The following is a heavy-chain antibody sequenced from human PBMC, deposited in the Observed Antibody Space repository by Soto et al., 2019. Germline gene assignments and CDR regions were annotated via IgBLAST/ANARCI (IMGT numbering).Heavy chain of an antibody. CDR3: ARHGQPLLVKNWFDP. Sequence: SDTLSLTCPFSGCWSRSYYWAWLRDSPGKGLEWIGSIYYSGSAYYKPSLKSRVTMSEDSSRNQFSLKLSSVTAADTAMYYCARHGQPLLVKNWFDPWGQGTLVTVS. V-gene: IGHV4-39*01. CDR1: GCWSRSYY. CDR2: IYYSGSA. J-gene: IGHJ5*02. D-gene: IGHD2-21*02.